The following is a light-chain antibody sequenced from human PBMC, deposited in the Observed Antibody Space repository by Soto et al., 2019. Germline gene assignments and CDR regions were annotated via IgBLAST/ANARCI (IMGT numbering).Light chain of an antibody. CDR1: QDISNY. Sequence: IQMSQSPSSVSASVGDRVTINCRASQDISNYLNWYQQKPGKAPKLLIYAASSLQSGVPSRFSGSGSGTDFALTISSLQPGDFATYYCQQSYSTPWTFGQGTKVAIK. CDR3: QQSYSTPWT. CDR2: AAS. J-gene: IGKJ1*01. V-gene: IGKV1-39*01.